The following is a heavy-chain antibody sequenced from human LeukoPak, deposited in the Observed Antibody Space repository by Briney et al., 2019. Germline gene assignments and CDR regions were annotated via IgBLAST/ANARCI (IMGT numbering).Heavy chain of an antibody. D-gene: IGHD1-26*01. V-gene: IGHV5-51*01. CDR1: RYSFTSYW. Sequence: GESLKISCKGSRYSFTSYWIGWVRQMPGKGMEWMGTIYPGDSDTRYSPSFQGQVTISAAKSISTAYLQWSRLKSSDTAMYFCARHLHSVSYAIPDDWGQGTLVTVSS. CDR3: ARHLHSVSYAIPDD. J-gene: IGHJ4*02. CDR2: IYPGDSDT.